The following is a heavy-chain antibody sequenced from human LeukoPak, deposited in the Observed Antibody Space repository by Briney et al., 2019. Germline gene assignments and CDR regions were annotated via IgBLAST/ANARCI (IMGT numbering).Heavy chain of an antibody. D-gene: IGHD6-6*01. V-gene: IGHV4-61*01. Sequence: TSETLSLTCTVSGGSIRSSYYYWSWIRQPPGKGLEWIGYISYSGSTNYNPSLKSRVTISVDTSKNQFSLKLSSVTAADTAVYYCAREKSSSSGYYFDYWGQGTLVTVSS. CDR1: GGSIRSSYYY. J-gene: IGHJ4*02. CDR3: AREKSSSSGYYFDY. CDR2: ISYSGST.